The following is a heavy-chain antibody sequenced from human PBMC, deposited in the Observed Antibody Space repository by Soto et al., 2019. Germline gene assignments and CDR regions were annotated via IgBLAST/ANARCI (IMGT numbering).Heavy chain of an antibody. CDR3: ARDGDYGDRKRLS. D-gene: IGHD4-17*01. CDR2: IIPILGIA. Sequence: QVQLVQSGAEVKKPGSSVKVSCKASGGTFSSYTISWVRQAPGQGLEWMGRIIPILGIANYAQKFQGRVTITADKSTSTAYMELSSLRSEDTAVYYCARDGDYGDRKRLSWGQGTLVTVSS. J-gene: IGHJ4*02. CDR1: GGTFSSYT. V-gene: IGHV1-69*08.